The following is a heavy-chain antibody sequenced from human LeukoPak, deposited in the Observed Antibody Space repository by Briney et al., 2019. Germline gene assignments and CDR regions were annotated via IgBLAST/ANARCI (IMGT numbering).Heavy chain of an antibody. CDR3: AREGTTRRRDAFDI. V-gene: IGHV1-69*13. Sequence: GASVKVSCKASGGTFSSYAISWVRQAPGQGLEWMGGIIPIFGTANYAQKFQGRVTITADESTSTAYMELSSLRSEDTAVYYCAREGTTRRRDAFDIWGQGTMVTVSS. J-gene: IGHJ3*02. D-gene: IGHD1-1*01. CDR1: GGTFSSYA. CDR2: IIPIFGTA.